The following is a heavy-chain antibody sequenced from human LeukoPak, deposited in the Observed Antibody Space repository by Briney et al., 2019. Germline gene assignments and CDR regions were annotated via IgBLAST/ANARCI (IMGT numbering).Heavy chain of an antibody. Sequence: GGSLRLSCAASGFTFSSYGMHWVRQAPGKGLEWVAVISYDGSNKYYADSVKGRFTISRDNSKNTLYLQMNSLRAEDTAVYYCAKGVVGATTGYYFDYWGQGTLVTVSS. CDR3: AKGVVGATTGYYFDY. CDR2: ISYDGSNK. V-gene: IGHV3-30*18. CDR1: GFTFSSYG. J-gene: IGHJ4*02. D-gene: IGHD1-26*01.